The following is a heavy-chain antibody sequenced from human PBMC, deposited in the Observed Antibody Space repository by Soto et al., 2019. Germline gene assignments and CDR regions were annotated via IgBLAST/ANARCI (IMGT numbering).Heavy chain of an antibody. Sequence: GKGLEWVGRIRNKAKSSATAYAAALEGRFTVSRDDSKNMAYLQMNSLKAEDTAVYYCARFAKASHGLDVRGRGPTVSVSS. V-gene: IGHV3-73*01. D-gene: IGHD3-10*01. J-gene: IGHJ6*01. CDR3: ARFAKASHGLDV. CDR2: IRNKAKSSAT.